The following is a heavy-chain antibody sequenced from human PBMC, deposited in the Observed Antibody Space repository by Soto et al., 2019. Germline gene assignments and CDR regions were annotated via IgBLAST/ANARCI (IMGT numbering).Heavy chain of an antibody. J-gene: IGHJ5*02. CDR3: ARSPWRYYGRNSGGNNWFDP. CDR2: INHSGST. V-gene: IGHV4-34*01. CDR1: GGSFSGYY. D-gene: IGHD4-17*01. Sequence: QVQLQQWGAGLLKPSETLSLTCAVYGGSFSGYYWSWIRQPPGKGLEWIGEINHSGSTNYNPSLKSRVTISVDTSKNQFSLKLSSVTAADTAVYYCARSPWRYYGRNSGGNNWFDPWGQGTLVTVSS.